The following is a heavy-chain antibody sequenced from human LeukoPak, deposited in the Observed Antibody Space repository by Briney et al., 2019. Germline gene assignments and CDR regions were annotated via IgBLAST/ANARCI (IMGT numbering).Heavy chain of an antibody. Sequence: ASVKASCTASGYTFTSYYMHWVRQAPGHGLEWMGIINPSGGNTNYAQKFQGRVTMTRDMSTSTVYMELSSLRSEDTAMYYCARALPHRRLMDTTMEQHWFDPWGQGTLVTVSS. D-gene: IGHD5-18*01. J-gene: IGHJ5*02. CDR2: INPSGGNT. CDR3: ARALPHRRLMDTTMEQHWFDP. V-gene: IGHV1-46*01. CDR1: GYTFTSYY.